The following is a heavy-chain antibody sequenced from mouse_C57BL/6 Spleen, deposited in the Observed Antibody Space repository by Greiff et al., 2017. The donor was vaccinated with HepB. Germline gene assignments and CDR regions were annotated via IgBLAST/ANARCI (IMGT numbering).Heavy chain of an antibody. V-gene: IGHV3-6*01. CDR2: ISYDGSN. CDR3: ARDFGYYWFAY. Sequence: VQLKESGPGLVKPSQSLSLTCSVTGYSITSGYYWNWIRQFPGNKLEWMGYISYDGSNNYNPSLKNRISITRDTSKNQFFLKLNSVTTEDTATYYCARDFGYYWFAYWGQGTLVTVSA. CDR1: GYSITSGYY. D-gene: IGHD2-3*01. J-gene: IGHJ3*01.